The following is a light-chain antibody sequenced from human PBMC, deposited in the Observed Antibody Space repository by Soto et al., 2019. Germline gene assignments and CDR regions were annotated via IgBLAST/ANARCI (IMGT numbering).Light chain of an antibody. CDR3: QSQDGSLSASV. CDR2: EVT. J-gene: IGLJ3*02. CDR1: SSDVGGYNY. V-gene: IGLV2-14*01. Sequence: QSALTQPASVSGSPGQSITISCTGTSSDVGGYNYVSWYQQHPRKAPKLMIYEVTNRPSGVPDRFSGSKSGTSASLTITGLQAEDEAEYYCQSQDGSLSASVLGGGTKLTVL.